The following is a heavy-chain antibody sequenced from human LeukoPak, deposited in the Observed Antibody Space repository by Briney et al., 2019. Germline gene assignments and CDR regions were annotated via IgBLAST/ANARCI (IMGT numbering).Heavy chain of an antibody. CDR1: GFTFSSYG. CDR3: AKASHAGYDSSGEFDY. D-gene: IGHD3-22*01. Sequence: GGSLRLSCAASGFTFSSYGMHWVRQAPGKGLEWVAVIWYDGSNKYYADSVKGRFTISRDNSKNTLYLQMNSLRAADTAVYYCAKASHAGYDSSGEFDYWGQGTLVTVSS. V-gene: IGHV3-33*06. CDR2: IWYDGSNK. J-gene: IGHJ4*02.